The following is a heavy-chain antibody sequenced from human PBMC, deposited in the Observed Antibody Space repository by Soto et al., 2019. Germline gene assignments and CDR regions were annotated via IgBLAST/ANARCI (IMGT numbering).Heavy chain of an antibody. Sequence: PSETLSLTCTVSGGSVSSGSYYWSWIRQPPGKGLEWIGYIYYSGSTNYNPSLKSRVTISVDTSKNQFSLKLSSVTAADTAVYYCARANWNDELDVWGQGTTVTVSS. CDR1: GGSVSSGSYY. CDR2: IYYSGST. D-gene: IGHD1-1*01. J-gene: IGHJ6*02. CDR3: ARANWNDELDV. V-gene: IGHV4-61*01.